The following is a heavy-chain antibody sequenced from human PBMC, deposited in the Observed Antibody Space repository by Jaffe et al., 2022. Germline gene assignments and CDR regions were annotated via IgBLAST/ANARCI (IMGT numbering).Heavy chain of an antibody. V-gene: IGHV3-21*01. Sequence: EVQLVESGGGLVKPGGSLRLSCAASGFTFSSYSMNWVRQAPGKGLEWVSSISSSSSYIYYADSVKGRFTISRDNAKNSLYLQMNSLRAEDTAVYYCARPYQGPHRVTTGVYFDYWGQGTLVTVSS. CDR2: ISSSSSYI. CDR3: ARPYQGPHRVTTGVYFDY. J-gene: IGHJ4*02. D-gene: IGHD2-21*02. CDR1: GFTFSSYS.